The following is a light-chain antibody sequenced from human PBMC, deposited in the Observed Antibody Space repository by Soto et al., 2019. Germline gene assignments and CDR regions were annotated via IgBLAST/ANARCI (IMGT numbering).Light chain of an antibody. Sequence: DIQMTHSPSSLSASVGDRVTITCRASQSISRYLNWYQQKPGKAPKLLIYAASSLQSGVPSRFSGSGSGTDFTLTISSLHPEDFAAYYCQQSYNTPLTFGGGIKVDIX. J-gene: IGKJ4*01. CDR3: QQSYNTPLT. CDR1: QSISRY. V-gene: IGKV1-39*01. CDR2: AAS.